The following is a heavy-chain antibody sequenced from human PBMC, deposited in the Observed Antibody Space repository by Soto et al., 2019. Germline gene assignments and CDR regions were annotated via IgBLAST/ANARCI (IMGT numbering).Heavy chain of an antibody. CDR3: ARDLADTAMDVSYYYGRYV. CDR1: GFTFSSYG. D-gene: IGHD5-18*01. V-gene: IGHV3-33*01. J-gene: IGHJ6*02. Sequence: HPGGSLRLSCAASGFTFSSYGMHWVRQAPGKGLEWVAVIWYDGSNKYYADSVKGRFTISRDNSKNTLYLQMNSLRAEDTAVYYCARDLADTAMDVSYYYGRYVWGQGTTVTVSS. CDR2: IWYDGSNK.